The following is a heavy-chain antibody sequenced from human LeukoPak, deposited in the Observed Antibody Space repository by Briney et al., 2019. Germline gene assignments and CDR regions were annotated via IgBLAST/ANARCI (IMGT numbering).Heavy chain of an antibody. J-gene: IGHJ4*02. CDR3: AREGYYDSNGLRYFDY. Sequence: GASVKVSCKASGGTFSSYTISWVRQAPGQGLEWMGRTSPILGIANYAQKFQGRVTITADKSTSTAYMELSSLRSEDTAVYYCAREGYYDSNGLRYFDYWGQGTLVTVSS. V-gene: IGHV1-69*04. CDR1: GGTFSSYT. CDR2: TSPILGIA. D-gene: IGHD3-22*01.